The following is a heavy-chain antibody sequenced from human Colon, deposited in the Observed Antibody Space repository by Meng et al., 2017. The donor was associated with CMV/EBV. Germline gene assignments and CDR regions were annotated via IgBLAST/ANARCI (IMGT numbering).Heavy chain of an antibody. CDR2: IYYSGST. J-gene: IGHJ5*02. CDR1: GGSFSGYY. D-gene: IGHD1-26*01. CDR3: ARAHLIQWELFWFDP. Sequence: SETLSLTCAVYGGSFSGYYWSWIRQPPGKGLEWIGYIYYSGSTNYNPSLKSRVTISVDTSKNQFSLKLSSVTAADTAVYYCARAHLIQWELFWFDPWGQGTLVTVSS. V-gene: IGHV4-59*01.